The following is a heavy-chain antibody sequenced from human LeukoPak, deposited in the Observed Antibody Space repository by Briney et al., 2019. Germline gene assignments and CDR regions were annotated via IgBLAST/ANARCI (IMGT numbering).Heavy chain of an antibody. Sequence: SETLSLTCTVSGYFIRSGFYWGWIRQPPGKGLEWIGSFYRSGSTYYNPSLESRVTISLDTSKNQLSLKLSSVTAADTAVYYCARRKGYVGWFDPWGQGTLVTVSS. CDR2: FYRSGST. J-gene: IGHJ5*02. CDR1: GYFIRSGFY. CDR3: ARRKGYVGWFDP. D-gene: IGHD1-1*01. V-gene: IGHV4-38-2*02.